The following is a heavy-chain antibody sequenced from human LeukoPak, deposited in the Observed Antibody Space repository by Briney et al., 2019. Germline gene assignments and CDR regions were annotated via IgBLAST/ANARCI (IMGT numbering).Heavy chain of an antibody. V-gene: IGHV3-30-3*01. CDR3: AREGSGSYMVWYYYGMDV. D-gene: IGHD1-26*01. CDR2: ISYDGSNK. CDR1: GFTFSSYA. Sequence: GGSLRLSCAASGFTFSSYAMHWVRQAPGKGLEWVAVISYDGSNKYYADSVKGRFTISRDNSKNTLYLQMNGLRAEDTAVYYCAREGSGSYMVWYYYGMDVWGQGTTVTVSS. J-gene: IGHJ6*02.